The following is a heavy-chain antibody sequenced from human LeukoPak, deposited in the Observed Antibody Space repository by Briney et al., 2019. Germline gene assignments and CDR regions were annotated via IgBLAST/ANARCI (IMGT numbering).Heavy chain of an antibody. J-gene: IGHJ4*02. Sequence: KPSETLSLTCTVSGGSISSGSHYWGWIRQPPGKELEWIGNIYYSGNSYYNPSLKSRVTISVDASKNQFSLNLSSVTAADTAAYYCARLSYGSGSHYKFYFDFWGQGTLVTVSA. CDR2: IYYSGNS. CDR3: ARLSYGSGSHYKFYFDF. V-gene: IGHV4-39*01. CDR1: GGSISSGSHY. D-gene: IGHD3-10*01.